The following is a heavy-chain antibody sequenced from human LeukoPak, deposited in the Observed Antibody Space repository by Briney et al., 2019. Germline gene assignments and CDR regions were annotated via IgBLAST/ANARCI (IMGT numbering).Heavy chain of an antibody. D-gene: IGHD6-19*01. CDR2: ISYDGSNK. V-gene: IGHV3-30*04. CDR3: AKDGVAVAGTLNAFDI. Sequence: GGSLRLSCAASGFTFSSYAMHWVRQAPGKGLEWVAVISYDGSNKYYADSVKGRFTISRDNAKNSLYLQMNSLRAEDTALYYCAKDGVAVAGTLNAFDIWGQGTMVTVSS. CDR1: GFTFSSYA. J-gene: IGHJ3*02.